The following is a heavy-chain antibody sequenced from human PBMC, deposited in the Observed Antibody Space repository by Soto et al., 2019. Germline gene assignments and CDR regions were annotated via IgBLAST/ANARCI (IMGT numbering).Heavy chain of an antibody. V-gene: IGHV4-39*01. CDR1: GGSISSSSYY. J-gene: IGHJ6*02. D-gene: IGHD6-19*01. CDR3: ARQTYGGSGWYGDYYYYGMDV. CDR2: IYYSGST. Sequence: SETLSLTXTVSGGSISSSSYYWGWIRQPPGKGLEWIGSIYYSGSTYYNPSLKSRVTISVDTSKNQFSLKLSSVTAADTAVYYCARQTYGGSGWYGDYYYYGMDVWGQGTTVTVSS.